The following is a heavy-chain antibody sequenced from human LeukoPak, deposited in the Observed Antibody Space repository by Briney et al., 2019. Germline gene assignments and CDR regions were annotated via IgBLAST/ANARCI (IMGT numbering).Heavy chain of an antibody. CDR2: INPSGGGT. CDR1: GYTYSSYY. J-gene: IGHJ3*02. D-gene: IGHD3-22*01. Sequence: VASVKVSSTASGYTYSSYYMHWVRQPPGQGLEGMGIINPSGGGTSYAQKFQGRVTRTGDTSTSTVYMDLSRLRCEDTAMYYCARGYYDTRGSAFDIWGQGTMVTVSS. CDR3: ARGYYDTRGSAFDI. V-gene: IGHV1-46*01.